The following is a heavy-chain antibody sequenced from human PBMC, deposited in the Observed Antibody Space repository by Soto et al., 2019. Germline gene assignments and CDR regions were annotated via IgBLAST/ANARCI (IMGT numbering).Heavy chain of an antibody. Sequence: QVQLQQWGAGLLKPSETMSLTCAVYGRSFSGYYWNWIRQPPGKGLEWIGEINHSGSTNYNPSLKSRVTLSVDTSKNQFSLKLSSVTAADTAVYYCERGWGRIFDDWGQGTLVTVSS. CDR3: ERGWGRIFDD. CDR1: GRSFSGYY. CDR2: INHSGST. D-gene: IGHD7-27*01. J-gene: IGHJ4*02. V-gene: IGHV4-34*01.